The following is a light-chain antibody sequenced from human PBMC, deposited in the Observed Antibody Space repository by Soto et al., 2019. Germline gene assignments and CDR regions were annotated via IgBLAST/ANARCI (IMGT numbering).Light chain of an antibody. Sequence: EIVLTQSPGTLSLSPGDRATLSCRASQGVSTNYLAWYQQKLGQAPRLLIYGASSRATGIPDRSSGNGSGTDFTLTISRLEPEDFAVYYCHQYGSTPFTFGPGTKVDIK. CDR1: QGVSTNY. CDR3: HQYGSTPFT. CDR2: GAS. J-gene: IGKJ3*01. V-gene: IGKV3-20*01.